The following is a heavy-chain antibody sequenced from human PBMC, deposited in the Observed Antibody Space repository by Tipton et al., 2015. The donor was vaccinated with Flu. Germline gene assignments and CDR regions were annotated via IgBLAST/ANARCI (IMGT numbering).Heavy chain of an antibody. Sequence: QLVQSGVEVREPGESLRISCQGSGYTFTNYSIGWVRQMPGRGLEWMGIVYPSNSHTRYSPSFQGQVTMSADKSITTAYLQWTSLKASDTAMYYCLRWDNSGSWGQGTLVTVSS. CDR1: GYTFTNYS. D-gene: IGHD6-19*01. J-gene: IGHJ5*02. CDR2: VYPSNSHT. V-gene: IGHV5-51*03. CDR3: LRWDNSGS.